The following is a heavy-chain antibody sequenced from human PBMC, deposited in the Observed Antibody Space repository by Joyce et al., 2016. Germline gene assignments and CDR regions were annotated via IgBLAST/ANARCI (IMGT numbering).Heavy chain of an antibody. D-gene: IGHD5-12*01. J-gene: IGHJ4*02. CDR2: INSDATTI. Sequence: VQLVESGGGLVQPGGSLRLYCAASGFTLYSYWMHWVRQDPGEGLVWISGINSDATTINYADTAKGRFTIARDNARNTVYLQMKSLATEDTGVYYCARAHNGYELGADYWGQGTLVTVSS. CDR3: ARAHNGYELGADY. CDR1: GFTLYSYW. V-gene: IGHV3-74*01.